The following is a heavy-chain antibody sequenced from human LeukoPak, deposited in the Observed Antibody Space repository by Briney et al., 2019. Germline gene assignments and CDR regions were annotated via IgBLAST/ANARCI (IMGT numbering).Heavy chain of an antibody. CDR2: IKEDGSEK. J-gene: IGHJ6*02. D-gene: IGHD2-8*01. CDR3: ARNSFAELMLLGSAYGMDV. Sequence: PGGSLRLSCAASGFTVSANYMSWVRQAPGKGLEWVANIKEDGSEKYYLDSVKGRFTISRDNAKNSLHLQINSLRVEDTAVYYCARNSFAELMLLGSAYGMDVWGQGTTVIVSS. V-gene: IGHV3-7*01. CDR1: GFTVSANY.